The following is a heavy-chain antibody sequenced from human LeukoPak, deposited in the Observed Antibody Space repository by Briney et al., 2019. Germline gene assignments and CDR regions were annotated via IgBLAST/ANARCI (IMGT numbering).Heavy chain of an antibody. Sequence: SETLSLTCTVSGYSISSGYYWGWIRQPPGKGLEWIGSIYHSGSTYYNPSLKSRVTISVDTSKNQFSLKLSSVTAADTAVYYCARVQLAAAGTGRQGWFDPWGQGTLVTVSS. CDR1: GYSISSGYY. J-gene: IGHJ5*02. V-gene: IGHV4-38-2*02. D-gene: IGHD6-13*01. CDR3: ARVQLAAAGTGRQGWFDP. CDR2: IYHSGST.